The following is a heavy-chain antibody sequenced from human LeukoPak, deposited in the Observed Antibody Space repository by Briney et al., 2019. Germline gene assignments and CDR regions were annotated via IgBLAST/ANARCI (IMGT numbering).Heavy chain of an antibody. Sequence: EGSLRLSCAASGFTFSNAWMNWVRQAPGKGLEWVGRIKSKTDGGTTDYAAPVKGRFTISRDDSKNTLYLQMNSLKTEDTAVYYCTTEQGYYYDSSGYYLGYYYGMDVWGQGTTVTVSS. CDR2: IKSKTDGGTT. D-gene: IGHD3-22*01. J-gene: IGHJ6*02. CDR3: TTEQGYYYDSSGYYLGYYYGMDV. V-gene: IGHV3-15*07. CDR1: GFTFSNAW.